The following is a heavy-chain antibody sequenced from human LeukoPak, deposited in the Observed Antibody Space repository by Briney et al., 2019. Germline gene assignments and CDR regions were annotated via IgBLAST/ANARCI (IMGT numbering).Heavy chain of an antibody. CDR1: GGSISSSSYY. CDR3: ASTIAAAGTPYNWFDP. D-gene: IGHD6-13*01. V-gene: IGHV4-39*01. J-gene: IGHJ5*02. Sequence: PSGTLSLTCTVSGGSISSSSYYWGWIRQPPGKGLEWIGSIYYSGSTYYNPSLKSRVTISVDTSKNQFSLKLSSVTAADTAGYYCASTIAAAGTPYNWFDPWGQGTLVTVSS. CDR2: IYYSGST.